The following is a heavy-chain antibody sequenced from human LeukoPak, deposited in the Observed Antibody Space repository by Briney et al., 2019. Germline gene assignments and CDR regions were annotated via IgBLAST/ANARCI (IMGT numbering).Heavy chain of an antibody. J-gene: IGHJ4*02. Sequence: PGGSLRLSCAASGFTFSSYAMSWVRQAPGKGLEWVSAISGSGGSTYYAASVKGRFTISRDNSKNTLYLQMNSLRAEDTAVYYFAKDDTMIVVVIISFDYWGQGTLVTVSS. CDR3: AKDDTMIVVVIISFDY. CDR2: ISGSGGST. V-gene: IGHV3-23*01. CDR1: GFTFSSYA. D-gene: IGHD3-22*01.